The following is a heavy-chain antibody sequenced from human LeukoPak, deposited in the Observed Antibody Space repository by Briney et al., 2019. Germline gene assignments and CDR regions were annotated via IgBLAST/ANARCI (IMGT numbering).Heavy chain of an antibody. CDR2: IYSSGGT. CDR1: GDSISNDGYY. Sequence: SQTLSLTCTVSGDSISNDGYYWSWIRQHPQKGLEWIGYIYSSGGTYYNPSLKSRITISVDTSKNQFSLKPSSVTAADTAVYYCAREHNRSSYFDYWGQGTLVTVSS. V-gene: IGHV4-31*03. J-gene: IGHJ4*02. CDR3: AREHNRSSYFDY. D-gene: IGHD6-6*01.